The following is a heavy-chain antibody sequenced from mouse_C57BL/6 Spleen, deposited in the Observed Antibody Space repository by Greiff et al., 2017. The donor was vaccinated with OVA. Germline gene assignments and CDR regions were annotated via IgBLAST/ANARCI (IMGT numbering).Heavy chain of an antibody. CDR1: CYTFTSYW. J-gene: IGHJ2*01. V-gene: IGHV1-69*01. Sequence: QVQLQQPGAELVMPGASVKLSCKASCYTFTSYWMHWVKQRPGQGLEWIGEFDPSDSYTNYNQKFKGKSTLTVDKSSSTAYMQLSSLTSEDSAVYYCARSRGTGYFDYWGQGTTLTVSS. CDR3: ARSRGTGYFDY. D-gene: IGHD3-3*01. CDR2: FDPSDSYT.